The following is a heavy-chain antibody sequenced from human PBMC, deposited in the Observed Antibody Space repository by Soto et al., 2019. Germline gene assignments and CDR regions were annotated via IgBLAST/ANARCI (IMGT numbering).Heavy chain of an antibody. CDR1: GYTFTSYD. V-gene: IGHV1-8*01. CDR3: ARRRVYSSSWHRRYYYYGIDV. J-gene: IGHJ6*02. CDR2: MNPNSGNT. Sequence: GASVEVSCKASGYTFTSYDINWVRQATGQGLEWMGWMNPNSGNTGYAQKFQGRVTMTRNTSISTAYMELSSLRSEDTAVYYCARRRVYSSSWHRRYYYYGIDVWGQGTTVTVSS. D-gene: IGHD6-13*01.